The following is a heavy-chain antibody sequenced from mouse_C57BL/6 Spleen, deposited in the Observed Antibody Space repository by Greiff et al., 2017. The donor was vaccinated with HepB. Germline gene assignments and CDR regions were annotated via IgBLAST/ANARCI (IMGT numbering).Heavy chain of an antibody. CDR1: GYTFTSYW. CDR3: ARDGSNYGFAY. V-gene: IGHV1-52*01. CDR2: IDPSDSET. J-gene: IGHJ3*01. Sequence: VQLQQPGAELVRPGSSVKLSCKASGYTFTSYWMHWVKQRPIQGLEWIGNIDPSDSETHYNQKFKDKATLTVDKSSSTAYMQLSSLTSEDSAVYYCARDGSNYGFAYWGQGTLVTVSA. D-gene: IGHD1-1*01.